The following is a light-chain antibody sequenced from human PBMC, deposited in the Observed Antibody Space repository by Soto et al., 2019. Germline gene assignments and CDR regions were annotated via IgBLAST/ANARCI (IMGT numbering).Light chain of an antibody. CDR3: CSYAGTYT. Sequence: QSVLTQPRSVSGSPGQSVTISCTGTVSDVGSYNYVSWYQHHPGKAPKLLIYDVSERPSGVPDRFSGSKSGNTASLTISVLQAEDEADYHCCSYAGTYTLGGGTKLT. J-gene: IGLJ2*01. V-gene: IGLV2-11*01. CDR2: DVS. CDR1: VSDVGSYNY.